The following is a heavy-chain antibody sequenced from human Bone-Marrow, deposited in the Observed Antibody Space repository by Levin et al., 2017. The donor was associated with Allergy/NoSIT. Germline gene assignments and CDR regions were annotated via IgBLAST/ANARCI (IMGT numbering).Heavy chain of an antibody. CDR2: IISIFGPP. D-gene: IGHD2-15*01. V-gene: IGHV1-69*13. Sequence: SVKVSCKASGGTFSSHGIAWVRQAPGQGLEWMGGIISIFGPPNYAQKFQGRVTISADESTNTAYMELSSLRSDDTAVFYCARLTGDCSGGACLSRYFYYYMDVWGKGTTVTVSS. CDR1: GGTFSSHG. J-gene: IGHJ6*03. CDR3: ARLTGDCSGGACLSRYFYYYMDV.